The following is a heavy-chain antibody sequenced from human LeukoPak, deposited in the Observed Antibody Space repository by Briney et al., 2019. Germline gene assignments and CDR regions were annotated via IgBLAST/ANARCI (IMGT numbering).Heavy chain of an antibody. CDR3: ARTYYGGNSFFDY. V-gene: IGHV1-2*02. Sequence: ASVKVSCKASGYTFTGYYMHWVRQATGQGLEWMGWINPNSSGTNYAQKFQGRVTMTRDTSISTAYMELSRLRSDDTAVYYCARTYYGGNSFFDYWGHGTLVTVSS. D-gene: IGHD4-23*01. J-gene: IGHJ4*01. CDR1: GYTFTGYY. CDR2: INPNSSGT.